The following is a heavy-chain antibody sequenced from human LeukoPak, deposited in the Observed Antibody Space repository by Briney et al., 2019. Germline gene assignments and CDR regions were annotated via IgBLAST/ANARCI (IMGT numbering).Heavy chain of an antibody. V-gene: IGHV4-61*02. Sequence: SQTLSLTCTVSGGSLSSGSYYWSWIRQPAGKGLEWIGRIYTSGSTNYNPSLKSRVTISVDASKNQFSLKLSPVIAADTAVYYCARDLGLYCSSTSCYRYNWFDPGGQGTLVTVSS. CDR3: ARDLGLYCSSTSCYRYNWFDP. CDR1: GGSLSSGSYY. D-gene: IGHD2-2*02. CDR2: IYTSGST. J-gene: IGHJ5*02.